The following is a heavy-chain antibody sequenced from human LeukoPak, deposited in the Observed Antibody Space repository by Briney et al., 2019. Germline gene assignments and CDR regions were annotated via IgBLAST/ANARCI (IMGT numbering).Heavy chain of an antibody. CDR2: ISYDGSNK. CDR3: ARAPTTVSWSDY. CDR1: GFTFSSYA. V-gene: IGHV3-30-3*01. D-gene: IGHD4-17*01. J-gene: IGHJ4*02. Sequence: GGSLRLSCAASGFTFSSYAMHWVRQAPGKGLEWVAVISYDGSNKYCADSVKGRFTISRDNSKNTLYLQMNSLRAEDTAVYYCARAPTTVSWSDYWGQGALVTVSS.